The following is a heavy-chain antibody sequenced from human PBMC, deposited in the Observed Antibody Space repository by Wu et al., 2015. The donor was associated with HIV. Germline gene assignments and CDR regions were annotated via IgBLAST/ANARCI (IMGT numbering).Heavy chain of an antibody. CDR2: ISAYNGET. CDR1: GYTFNTYG. V-gene: IGHV1-18*01. J-gene: IGHJ4*02. Sequence: QIQLVQSGAEVKKPGASVTVSCKASGYTFNTYGITWVRQAPGQGLEWMGWISAYNGETNYPQSFQGRVTMTTDTSTSTAYMELRGLRSDDTAVYYCARDKPSYYDILTGYYTHFDYWARELWSPSPQ. CDR3: ARDKPSYYDILTGYYTHFDY. D-gene: IGHD3-9*01.